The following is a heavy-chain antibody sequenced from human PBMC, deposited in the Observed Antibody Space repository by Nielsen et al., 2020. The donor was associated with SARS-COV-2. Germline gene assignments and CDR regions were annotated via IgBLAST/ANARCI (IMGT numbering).Heavy chain of an antibody. D-gene: IGHD6-13*01. CDR3: ARLGTAAGLDY. CDR2: ISSSSSTI. CDR1: GFTFSSYS. J-gene: IGHJ4*02. V-gene: IGHV3-48*04. Sequence: GESLKISCAASGFTFSSYSMNWVRQAPGKGLEWVSYISSSSSTIYYADSVKGRSTISRDNAKNSLYLQMNSLRAEDTAVYYCARLGTAAGLDYWGQGTLVTVSS.